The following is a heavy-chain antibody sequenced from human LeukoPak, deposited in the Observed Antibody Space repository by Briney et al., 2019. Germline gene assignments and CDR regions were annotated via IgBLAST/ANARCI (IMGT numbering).Heavy chain of an antibody. CDR2: ISHDGSGK. Sequence: GGSLRLSCAASGFTFSSYALHWVRQAPGKGLEWVALISHDGSGKYYADSVKGRFTISRDNSKNTLYLQMNSLRPEDTAVYYCARGYHYDSSGYLFDYWGQGTLVTVSS. CDR3: ARGYHYDSSGYLFDY. D-gene: IGHD3-22*01. V-gene: IGHV3-30*04. CDR1: GFTFSSYA. J-gene: IGHJ4*02.